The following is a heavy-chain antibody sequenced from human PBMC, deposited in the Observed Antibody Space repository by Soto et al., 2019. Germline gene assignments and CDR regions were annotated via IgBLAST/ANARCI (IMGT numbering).Heavy chain of an antibody. CDR3: ARGGVSENWFDP. CDR2: INHSGSA. J-gene: IGHJ5*02. D-gene: IGHD6-6*01. CDR1: GGSFSGYY. V-gene: IGHV4-34*01. Sequence: SETLSLTCAVYGGSFSGYYWSWIRQPPGKGLEWIGEINHSGSANYNPSLKSRVTISVDTSKNQFSLKLSSVTAADTAVYYCARGGVSENWFDPWGQGTLVTVSS.